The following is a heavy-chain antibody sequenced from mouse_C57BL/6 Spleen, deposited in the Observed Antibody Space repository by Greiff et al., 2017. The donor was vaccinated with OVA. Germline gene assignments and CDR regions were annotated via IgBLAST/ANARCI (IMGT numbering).Heavy chain of an antibody. Sequence: EVKVVESGGGLVQPGGSMKLSCVASGFTFSNYWMNWVRQSPEKGLEWVAQIRLKSDNYATHYAESVKGRFTISRDDSKSSVYLQMNNLRAEDTGIYYCTPTLLRRGWFAYWGQGTLVTVSA. CDR1: GFTFSNYW. J-gene: IGHJ3*01. CDR3: TPTLLRRGWFAY. V-gene: IGHV6-3*01. D-gene: IGHD1-1*01. CDR2: IRLKSDNYAT.